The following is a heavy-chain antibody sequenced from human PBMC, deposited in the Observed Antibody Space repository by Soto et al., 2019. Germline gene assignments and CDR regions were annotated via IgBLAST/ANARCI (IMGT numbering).Heavy chain of an antibody. CDR3: ARDTCSGGSCHHIAYNWFDP. CDR2: IYYSGST. V-gene: IGHV4-59*01. D-gene: IGHD2-15*01. J-gene: IGHJ5*02. CDR1: GGSISSYY. Sequence: SETLSLTCTVSGGSISSYYWSWIRQPPGKGLEWIGYIYYSGSTNYNPSLKSRVTISVDTSKNQFSLKLSSVTAADTAVYYCARDTCSGGSCHHIAYNWFDPWGQGTLVTVSS.